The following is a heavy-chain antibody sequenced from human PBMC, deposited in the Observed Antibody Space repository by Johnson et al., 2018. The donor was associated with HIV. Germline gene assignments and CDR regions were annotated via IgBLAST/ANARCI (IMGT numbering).Heavy chain of an antibody. CDR3: ARAVARGQWLANGYI. V-gene: IGHV3-43*01. CDR2: ISWDGGST. J-gene: IGHJ3*02. D-gene: IGHD6-19*01. Sequence: VQLVESGGGVVQPGRSLRLSCAASGFTFDDYTMHWVRQAPGKGLEWVSLISWDGGSTYYADSVKGRFTISRDNSKNSLYLQMNSLRAEDTAVYYCARAVARGQWLANGYIWGQGTMVTVSS. CDR1: GFTFDDYT.